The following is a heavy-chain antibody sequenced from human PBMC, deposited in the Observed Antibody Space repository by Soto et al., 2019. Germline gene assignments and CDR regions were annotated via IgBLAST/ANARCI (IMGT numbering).Heavy chain of an antibody. Sequence: RLSCAASGFTFSSYEMNWVRQAPGKGLEWVSYISSSGSTIYYADSVKGRFTISRDNAKNSLYLQMNSLRAEDTAVYYCAKVFTPIASKKEIVPAAIYYYGMDVWGQGTTVTVSS. J-gene: IGHJ6*02. D-gene: IGHD2-2*02. CDR2: ISSSGSTI. CDR3: AKVFTPIASKKEIVPAAIYYYGMDV. CDR1: GFTFSSYE. V-gene: IGHV3-48*03.